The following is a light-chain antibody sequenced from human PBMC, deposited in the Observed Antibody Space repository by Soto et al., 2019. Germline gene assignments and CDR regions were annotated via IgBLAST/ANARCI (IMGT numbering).Light chain of an antibody. CDR3: QQYNSYPVT. Sequence: DIQMTQSPSTLSASVGDRVTITCRASQSISSWLAWYKQKPGKAPNLLIYKASSLESGVPSRFSGSGSGTEFTLTISSLQPDDFAAYYCQQYNSYPVTFGQGTKVQIK. CDR1: QSISSW. V-gene: IGKV1-5*03. CDR2: KAS. J-gene: IGKJ1*01.